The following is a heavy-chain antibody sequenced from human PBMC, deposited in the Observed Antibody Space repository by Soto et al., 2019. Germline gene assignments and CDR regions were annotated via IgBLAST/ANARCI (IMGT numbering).Heavy chain of an antibody. CDR2: ISSSGDTI. V-gene: IGHV3-48*03. Sequence: PGGSLSLSCAASGFSFRSYEMNWVRQAPVKGLEWVSYISSSGDTIYYADSVKGRFTISRDNAKNSLYLQMNSLRAEDTAVYYCARAYYYESSGYEYYFDYWGQGTLVTVSS. CDR3: ARAYYYESSGYEYYFDY. J-gene: IGHJ4*02. CDR1: GFSFRSYE. D-gene: IGHD3-22*01.